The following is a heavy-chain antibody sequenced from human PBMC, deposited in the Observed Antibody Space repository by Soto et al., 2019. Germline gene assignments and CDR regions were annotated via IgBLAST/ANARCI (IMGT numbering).Heavy chain of an antibody. CDR3: ATKVSSVWPPDDYYYGLDG. V-gene: IGHV1-69*01. CDR1: GDTFYSLG. J-gene: IGHJ6*02. D-gene: IGHD3-10*01. CDR2: IIPVLEKA. Sequence: QVQLVQSGAEVKKPGSSVKVSCKTSGDTFYSLGISWVRQAPGQGLQWMGGIIPVLEKAEYAHNFQGRVTFTADESTSTALREVGSLRPADPAGYYCATKVSSVWPPDDYYYGLDGWGQGTTVTVSS.